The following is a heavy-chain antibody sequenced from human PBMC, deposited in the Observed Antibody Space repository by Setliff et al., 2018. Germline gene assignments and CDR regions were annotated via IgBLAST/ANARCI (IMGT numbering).Heavy chain of an antibody. CDR3: ARINFYVSSGYYYAPDF. CDR1: GYTFTDYG. D-gene: IGHD3-22*01. J-gene: IGHJ4*02. V-gene: IGHV1-18*01. CDR2: INNYSFKT. Sequence: ASVKVSCKASGYTFTDYGITWVRQAPGQGLEWMGWINNYSFKTTYSQKFLDRVTMTTDTSATTAYMELKNLRSDDTAVYYCARINFYVSSGYYYAPDFWGQGTLVTVSS.